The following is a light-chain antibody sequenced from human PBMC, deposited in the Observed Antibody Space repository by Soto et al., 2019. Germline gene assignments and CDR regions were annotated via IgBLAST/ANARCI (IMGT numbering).Light chain of an antibody. CDR1: SSDVGGYNY. CDR3: SSYAGSNNSPVV. J-gene: IGLJ2*01. Sequence: QSALTQPPSASGSPGQSVTISCTGTSSDVGGYNYVSWYQQHPGKAPKLMIYEVSKRPSGVPDRFSGSKSGNTASLTVSGLQAEDEADYYSSSYAGSNNSPVVFGGGTKLTVL. V-gene: IGLV2-8*01. CDR2: EVS.